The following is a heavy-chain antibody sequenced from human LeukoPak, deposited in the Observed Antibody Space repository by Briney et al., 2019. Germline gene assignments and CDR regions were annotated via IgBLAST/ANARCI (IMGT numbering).Heavy chain of an antibody. D-gene: IGHD2/OR15-2a*01. J-gene: IGHJ4*02. CDR1: GFSFSSYS. CDR3: TRDPHALDF. CDR2: IRRDGSRI. Sequence: GGSLRLSCAASGFSFSSYSMNWVRQAPGKGLELISYIRRDGSRIYFADSVEGRFTISRDNAKNSLYLQMDSLRVEDTAVYYCTRDPHALDFWGQGTLVTVSS. V-gene: IGHV3-48*01.